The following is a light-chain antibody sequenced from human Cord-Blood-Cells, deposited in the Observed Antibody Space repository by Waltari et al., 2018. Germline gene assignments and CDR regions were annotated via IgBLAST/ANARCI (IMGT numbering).Light chain of an antibody. Sequence: QSVLTQPPSASGTPGQRVTISCSGRSSNIGSNTVNWYQQPPGTAPKLLIYSNKQRPSGVPDRFSGSKSGTSASLAISGLQSEDEADYYCAAWDDSLNGYVFGTGTKVTVL. CDR3: AAWDDSLNGYV. CDR2: SNK. CDR1: SSNIGSNT. J-gene: IGLJ1*01. V-gene: IGLV1-44*01.